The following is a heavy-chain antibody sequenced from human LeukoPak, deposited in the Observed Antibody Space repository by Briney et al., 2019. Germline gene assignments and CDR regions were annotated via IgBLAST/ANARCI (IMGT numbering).Heavy chain of an antibody. CDR2: IIPILGIA. Sequence: GSSVKVSCKASGGTFSSYAISWVRQAPGQGLEWMGRIIPILGIANYAQKFQDRVTITADKSTSTAYMELSSLRSEDTAVYYCARDYITIFGVVITHFDYWGQGTLVTVSS. V-gene: IGHV1-69*04. CDR1: GGTFSSYA. J-gene: IGHJ4*02. D-gene: IGHD3-3*01. CDR3: ARDYITIFGVVITHFDY.